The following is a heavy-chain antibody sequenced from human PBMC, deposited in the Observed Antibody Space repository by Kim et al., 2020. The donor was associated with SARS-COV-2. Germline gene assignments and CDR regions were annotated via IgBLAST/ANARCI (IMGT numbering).Heavy chain of an antibody. CDR1: GTSISHFH. V-gene: IGHV4-59*08. Sequence: SETLSLTCTVSGTSISHFHWTWIRQPPGGGLESIGSISNSRNGAYNPSLESRVTISVEKSKNQSSLKLTSVIAADTAAYYCSTHFPLNPNFFYYLGQGT. J-gene: IGHJ4*02. CDR2: ISNSRNG. CDR3: STHFPLNPNFFYY.